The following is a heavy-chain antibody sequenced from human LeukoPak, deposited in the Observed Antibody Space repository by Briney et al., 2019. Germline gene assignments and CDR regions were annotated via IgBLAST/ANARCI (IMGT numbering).Heavy chain of an antibody. J-gene: IGHJ1*01. V-gene: IGHV5-51*04. CDR1: GYSFPSNW. CDR2: IYPGDSDT. D-gene: IGHD3-10*01. Sequence: GESLKIPCKGSGYSFPSNWIGRVRQMPGKGLEWMGIIYPGDSDTRYSPSFQGQVTISADKPISTAYLHWSSLKASDTAIYYCATYAGSSSKYFQNWGQDTLVTVSS. CDR3: ATYAGSSSKYFQN.